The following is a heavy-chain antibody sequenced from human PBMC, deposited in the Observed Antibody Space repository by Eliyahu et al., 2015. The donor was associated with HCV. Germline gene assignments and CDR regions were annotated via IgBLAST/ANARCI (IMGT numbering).Heavy chain of an antibody. D-gene: IGHD2-8*02. J-gene: IGHJ3*02. CDR2: ISSSGSNI. Sequence: QVQLVXSGGGLVKPGGSLRXSCAASGFTFSDYYMSWIRQAPGKGLEWVSYISSSGSNIYYADSVKGRFTISRDNAKNSLYLQMNRLRAEDTAVYYCARDGWRIIFAFDIWGQGTMVTVSS. V-gene: IGHV3-11*04. CDR1: GFTFSDYY. CDR3: ARDGWRIIFAFDI.